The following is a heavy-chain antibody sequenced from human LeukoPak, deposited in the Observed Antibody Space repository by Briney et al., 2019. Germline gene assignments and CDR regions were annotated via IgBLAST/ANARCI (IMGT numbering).Heavy chain of an antibody. V-gene: IGHV3-23*01. CDR2: ISGSGGST. CDR1: GITLSNYG. D-gene: IGHD3/OR15-3a*01. J-gene: IGHJ4*02. Sequence: PGGSLRLSCAVSGITLSNYGMSWVRQAPGKGLEWVAGISGSGGSTIYADSVKGRFTISRDNPKNTLYLQMNSLRAEDTAFYFCAKRGVVIRVFLVGFHKEAFYFESWAREPWSPSPQ. CDR3: AKRGVVIRVFLVGFHKEAFYFES.